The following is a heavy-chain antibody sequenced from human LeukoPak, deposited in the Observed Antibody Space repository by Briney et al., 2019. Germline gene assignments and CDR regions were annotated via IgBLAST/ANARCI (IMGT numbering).Heavy chain of an antibody. CDR1: GFTFSSYW. V-gene: IGHV3-48*04. Sequence: TGGSLRLSCAASGFTFSSYWMSWVRQAPGKGLEWVSYISSSGSTIYYADSVKGRFTISRDNAKNSLYLQMNSLRAEDTAVYYCARDQYYSDSSVQRFDYWGQGTLVTVSS. CDR3: ARDQYYSDSSVQRFDY. D-gene: IGHD3-22*01. J-gene: IGHJ4*02. CDR2: ISSSGSTI.